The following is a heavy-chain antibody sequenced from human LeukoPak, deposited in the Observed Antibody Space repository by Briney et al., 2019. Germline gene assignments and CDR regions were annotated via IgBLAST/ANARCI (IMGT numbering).Heavy chain of an antibody. J-gene: IGHJ4*02. Sequence: ASVKVSCKASGYTFTSYAMHWVRQAPGQRLEWMGWINADNGNTKYSQKFQGRVTITRDTSASTAYMELSSLRSEDTAVYYCARDWDPMWFGELFPYWGQGTLVTVSS. CDR3: ARDWDPMWFGELFPY. V-gene: IGHV1-3*01. CDR1: GYTFTSYA. CDR2: INADNGNT. D-gene: IGHD3-10*01.